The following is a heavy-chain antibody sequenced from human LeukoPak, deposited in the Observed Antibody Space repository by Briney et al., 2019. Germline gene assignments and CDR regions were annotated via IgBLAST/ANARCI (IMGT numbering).Heavy chain of an antibody. CDR1: GYSFNSQG. J-gene: IGHJ3*02. V-gene: IGHV7-4-1*02. Sequence: ASVKVSCKASGYSFNSQGMNWVRQAPGQGLEWMGWINTDSGNPTYAQGFTGRFVFSLDSSVSTAYLQISNLMPEDAAKYYCAREILRFDIWGQGTMVIVSS. CDR3: AREILRFDI. CDR2: INTDSGNP.